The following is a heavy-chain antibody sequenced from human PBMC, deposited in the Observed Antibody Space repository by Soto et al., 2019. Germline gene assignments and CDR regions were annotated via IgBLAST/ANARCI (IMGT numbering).Heavy chain of an antibody. CDR3: AKVVLWGGDPPTHAFDI. D-gene: IGHD2-21*01. V-gene: IGHV3-9*01. CDR1: GFIFDDYA. CDR2: ITWNSDTI. Sequence: EMELVESGGGLVQPGRSLRLACAASGFIFDDYAMHWVRQAPGKGLEWVSGITWNSDTIYYADSVKGRFTISRDNAKNSRYLQMNSLRAEDTALYWCAKVVLWGGDPPTHAFDICGQGTMVTVSS. J-gene: IGHJ3*02.